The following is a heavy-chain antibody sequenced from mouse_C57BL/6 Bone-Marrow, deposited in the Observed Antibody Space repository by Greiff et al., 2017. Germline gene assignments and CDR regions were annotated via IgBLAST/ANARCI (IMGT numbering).Heavy chain of an antibody. D-gene: IGHD2-4*01. J-gene: IGHJ3*01. V-gene: IGHV1-81*01. Sequence: VQRVESGAELARPGASVKLSCKASGYTFTSYGISWVKQRTGQGLEWIGEIYPRSGNTYYNEKFKGKATLTADKSSSTAYMELRSLTSEDSAVYFCARSEGIYYDYDGFAYWGQGTLVTVSA. CDR1: GYTFTSYG. CDR2: IYPRSGNT. CDR3: ARSEGIYYDYDGFAY.